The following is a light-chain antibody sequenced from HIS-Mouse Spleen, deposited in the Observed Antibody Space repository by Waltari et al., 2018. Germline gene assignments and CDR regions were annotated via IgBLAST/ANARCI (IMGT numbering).Light chain of an antibody. CDR3: QQYYSTPRT. Sequence: DIVMTQSPDSLAVSLGERATINCKSSQSVLYSSNNKNYLAWYQQKPGQPPKLRIYWASTRESGVPDRFSGSGSGTDFTLTISSLQAEDVAVYYCQQYYSTPRTFGGGTKVEIK. J-gene: IGKJ4*01. CDR1: QSVLYSSNNKNY. CDR2: WAS. V-gene: IGKV4-1*01.